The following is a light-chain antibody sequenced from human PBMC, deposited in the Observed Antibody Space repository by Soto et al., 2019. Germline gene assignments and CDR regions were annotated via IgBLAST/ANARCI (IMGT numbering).Light chain of an antibody. CDR2: GAS. CDR1: QFVYNSQ. Sequence: EIVLTQSPGTLSLSPGERATLSCRTSQFVYNSQLAWNQQRSGHSPRLLIHGASSRAAGIPDRFSGSGSGTDFILTVSRLEPEDFAVYYCQVHLPSPPGYNFGQGTKLEIK. CDR3: QVHLPSPPGYN. V-gene: IGKV3-20*01. J-gene: IGKJ2*01.